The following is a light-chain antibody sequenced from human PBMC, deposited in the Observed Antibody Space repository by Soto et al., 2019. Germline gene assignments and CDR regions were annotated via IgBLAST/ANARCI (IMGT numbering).Light chain of an antibody. V-gene: IGKV1D-12*01. J-gene: IGKJ5*01. CDR2: SAS. CDR1: QGISTS. CDR3: QHYDSLPIT. Sequence: DIQMTQSPSSVSASVGDGVTITCRASQGISTSLGWYQQKPGKAPKLLIYSASKLQSGVPARFSGSGSGTDFTLTISRLEPEDFAVFYCQHYDSLPITFGQGTRLEIK.